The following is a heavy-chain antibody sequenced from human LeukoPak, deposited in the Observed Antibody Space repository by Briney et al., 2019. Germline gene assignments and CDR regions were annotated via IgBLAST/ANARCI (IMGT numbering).Heavy chain of an antibody. Sequence: GGSLRLSCAASGFTFSSSAMTWVRQAPGKGLEWVSSLTGGSDNSEHANSVKGRFSISRDNSKNTLYLQMNSLRAEDTAVYYCARGGSSWYSRLGRFDYWGQGTLVTVSS. CDR1: GFTFSSSA. J-gene: IGHJ4*02. CDR3: ARGGSSWYSRLGRFDY. D-gene: IGHD6-13*01. CDR2: LTGGSDNS. V-gene: IGHV3-23*01.